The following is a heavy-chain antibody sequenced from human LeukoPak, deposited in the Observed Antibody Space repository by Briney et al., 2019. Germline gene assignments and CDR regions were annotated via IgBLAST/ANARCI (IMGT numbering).Heavy chain of an antibody. J-gene: IGHJ1*01. V-gene: IGHV4-59*01. CDR3: ARAQGYSSGWDFQH. Sequence: SETLSLTCTVSGGSISSYYWSWIRQPPGKGLEWIGYIYYSGSTNYNPSLKSRVTISVDTSKNQFSLKMSSMTAADTAVYYCARAQGYSSGWDFQHWGQGTLVIVSS. CDR2: IYYSGST. CDR1: GGSISSYY. D-gene: IGHD6-19*01.